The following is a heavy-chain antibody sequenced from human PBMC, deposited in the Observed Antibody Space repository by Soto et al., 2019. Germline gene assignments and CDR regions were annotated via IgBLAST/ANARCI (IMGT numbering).Heavy chain of an antibody. Sequence: LSLTCAVSGGSIGGVGYSWSWIRQPPGGGLEWIGYMYHSGTFLKSPSLKTRLTMSLDMSKNQFSLTLNSTTAADTAVYYCARAQFYSGSGNYNNLMFDAWGQGIQVTVSS. J-gene: IGHJ5*02. CDR2: MYHSGTF. CDR1: GGSIGGVGYS. V-gene: IGHV4-30-2*01. D-gene: IGHD3-10*01. CDR3: ARAQFYSGSGNYNNLMFDA.